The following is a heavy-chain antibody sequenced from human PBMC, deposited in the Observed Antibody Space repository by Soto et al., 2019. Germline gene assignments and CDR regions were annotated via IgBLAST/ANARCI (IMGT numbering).Heavy chain of an antibody. Sequence: EVQLLESGGGLVQPGGSLRLSCAASGFTFSTFALSWVRQAPGKGLEWVSAISGSGGDTDYADSVKGRFAISRDNSKNTLFLQMDNLRAEDTAMYYCAGPGYSSQDYWGQGTLVTVSS. CDR2: ISGSGGDT. CDR1: GFTFSTFA. CDR3: AGPGYSSQDY. J-gene: IGHJ4*02. V-gene: IGHV3-23*01. D-gene: IGHD5-18*01.